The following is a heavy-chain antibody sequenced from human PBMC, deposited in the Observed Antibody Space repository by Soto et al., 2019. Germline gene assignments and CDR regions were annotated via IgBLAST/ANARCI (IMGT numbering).Heavy chain of an antibody. Sequence: PGGSLRLSCAASGFTFSSYAMSWVRQAPGKGLEWVSAISGSGGSTYYADTVKSRFTISRDNSKNTLYLKMNSLRAEDTAEYYCANGANYGDYLPTYWGQGTLVTVSS. V-gene: IGHV3-23*01. CDR1: GFTFSSYA. D-gene: IGHD4-17*01. J-gene: IGHJ4*02. CDR3: ANGANYGDYLPTY. CDR2: ISGSGGST.